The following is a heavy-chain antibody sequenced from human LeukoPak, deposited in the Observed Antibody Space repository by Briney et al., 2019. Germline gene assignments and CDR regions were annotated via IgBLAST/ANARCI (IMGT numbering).Heavy chain of an antibody. CDR2: ISGSGGST. D-gene: IGHD2-21*02. J-gene: IGHJ3*02. CDR3: AKDVLFVLVTGDDAFDI. V-gene: IGHV3-23*01. Sequence: PGGSLRLSCAASGFTFSSYWMSWVRQAPGKGLEWVSTISGSGGSTYYADSVRGRFTISRDNSKNMLYVQMRSLRAEDAAVYYCAKDVLFVLVTGDDAFDIWGQGTMVTVSS. CDR1: GFTFSSYW.